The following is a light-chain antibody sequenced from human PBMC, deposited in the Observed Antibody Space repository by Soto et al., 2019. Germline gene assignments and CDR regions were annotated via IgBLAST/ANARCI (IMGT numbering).Light chain of an antibody. CDR3: QSYDRSPGVYVV. CDR2: GNS. CDR1: SSNIGAGYD. Sequence: QSVLTQPPSVSGAPGQRVTISCTGSSSNIGAGYDVHWYQQLPGTAPKLLIYGNSNRPSGVPDRFSGSKSGTSASLAITGLQAEDEADYYGQSYDRSPGVYVVFGGGTKLTVL. V-gene: IGLV1-40*01. J-gene: IGLJ2*01.